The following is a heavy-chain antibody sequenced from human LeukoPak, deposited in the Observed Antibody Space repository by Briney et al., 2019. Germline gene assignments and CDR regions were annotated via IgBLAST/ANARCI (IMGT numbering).Heavy chain of an antibody. CDR1: GGSISIYY. J-gene: IGHJ4*02. D-gene: IGHD5-24*01. V-gene: IGHV4-59*01. Sequence: SETLSLTCTVSGGSISIYYWSWIRQPPGKGLEWIGYIYYSGSTNYNPSLKSRVTISVDTSKNQFSLKLSSVTAADTAVYYCASGGSMPTIFDYWGQGTLVTVSS. CDR3: ASGGSMPTIFDY. CDR2: IYYSGST.